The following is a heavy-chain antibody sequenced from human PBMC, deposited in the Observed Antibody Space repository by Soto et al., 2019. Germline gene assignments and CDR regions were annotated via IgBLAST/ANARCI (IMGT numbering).Heavy chain of an antibody. Sequence: PXGSLRLSCAASGFTFSSYRMHWVRQAPGKGLEWVAVIWYDGSNKYYADSVKGRFTISRDNSKNTLYLQMNSLRAEDTAVYYCAREDKANYYYYGMDVWGQGTTVTVSS. V-gene: IGHV3-33*01. CDR3: AREDKANYYYYGMDV. CDR2: IWYDGSNK. CDR1: GFTFSSYR. J-gene: IGHJ6*02.